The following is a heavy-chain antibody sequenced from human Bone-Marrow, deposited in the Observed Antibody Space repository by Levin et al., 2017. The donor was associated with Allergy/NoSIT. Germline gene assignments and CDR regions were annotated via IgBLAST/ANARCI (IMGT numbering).Heavy chain of an antibody. J-gene: IGHJ6*02. CDR3: AKPRVGGEFYDMDV. V-gene: IGHV3-23*01. Sequence: PGGSLRLSCAASGFTFSSYAMRWVRQAPGKGLEWVSTISGSGGSTWYADSVKGRFSISRDNSKNTLYLEMNSLRAEDAAVYHCAKPRVGGEFYDMDVWGQGTTVTVSS. CDR2: ISGSGGST. D-gene: IGHD2-15*01. CDR1: GFTFSSYA.